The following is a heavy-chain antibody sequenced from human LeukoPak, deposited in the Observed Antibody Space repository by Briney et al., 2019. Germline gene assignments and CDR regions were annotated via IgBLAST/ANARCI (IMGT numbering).Heavy chain of an antibody. CDR1: GGSISSYY. Sequence: SETLSLTCTVSGGSISSYYWSWIRRPPGKGLEWIGYIYYSGSTNYNPSLKSRVTISVDTSKNQFSLKLSSVTAADTAVYYCATFSYGSTFDYWGQGTLVTVSS. D-gene: IGHD5-18*01. CDR2: IYYSGST. J-gene: IGHJ4*02. V-gene: IGHV4-59*08. CDR3: ATFSYGSTFDY.